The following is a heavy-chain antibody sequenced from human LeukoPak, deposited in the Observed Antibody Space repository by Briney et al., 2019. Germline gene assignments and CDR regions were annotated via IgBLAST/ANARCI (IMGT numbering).Heavy chain of an antibody. J-gene: IGHJ4*02. CDR1: RFTFSSYA. D-gene: IGHD4-11*01. CDR3: ARDKGKDDYSPTPDY. Sequence: SGGSLRLSCAASRFTFSSYAMHWVRQAPGKGLEWVAVISYDGSNKYYADSVKGRFTISRDNSKNTLYLQMNSLRAEDTAVYYCARDKGKDDYSPTPDYWGQGTLVTVSS. V-gene: IGHV3-30-3*01. CDR2: ISYDGSNK.